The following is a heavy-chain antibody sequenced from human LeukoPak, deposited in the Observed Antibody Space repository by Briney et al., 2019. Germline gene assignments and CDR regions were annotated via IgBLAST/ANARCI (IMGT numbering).Heavy chain of an antibody. Sequence: GASVKVSCKASGLTFSSYGIGWVRQAPGQGLEWMGWISAHNDNTNYGQKVQGRITMTTDTSTSTAYMELRSLRSDDTAVYFCARVGRYSSTWPPEGDDAFDIWGQGTMVTVSS. J-gene: IGHJ3*02. V-gene: IGHV1-18*01. D-gene: IGHD6-13*01. CDR1: GLTFSSYG. CDR2: ISAHNDNT. CDR3: ARVGRYSSTWPPEGDDAFDI.